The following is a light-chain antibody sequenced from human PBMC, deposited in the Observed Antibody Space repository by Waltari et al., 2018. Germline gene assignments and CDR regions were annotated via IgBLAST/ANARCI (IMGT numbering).Light chain of an antibody. CDR1: SGSLSTTSY. CDR2: KAN. CDR3: ALYMGSGIWV. J-gene: IGLJ3*02. V-gene: IGLV8-61*01. Sequence: QTVVTQEPSLSVSPGGTVTLTCALTSGSLSTTSYAPGYPQTPGQAPRTLVYKANARSSGVPDRFSGSILGNTAALTITGAQADDESDYYCALYMGSGIWVFGGGTRLTVL.